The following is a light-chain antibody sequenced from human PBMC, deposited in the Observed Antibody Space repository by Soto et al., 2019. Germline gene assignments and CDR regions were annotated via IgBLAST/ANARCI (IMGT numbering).Light chain of an antibody. CDR1: SSDVGGYNY. Sequence: QSVLTQPASVSGSPGQSITISCTGTSSDVGGYNYVSWYQQHPGKAPKLMIYEVSNRPSGVSDRFSGSKSGNTASLTISGLQAEDEANYYCSSYRSGSTPGVFGGGTKLTVL. J-gene: IGLJ3*02. V-gene: IGLV2-14*01. CDR2: EVS. CDR3: SSYRSGSTPGV.